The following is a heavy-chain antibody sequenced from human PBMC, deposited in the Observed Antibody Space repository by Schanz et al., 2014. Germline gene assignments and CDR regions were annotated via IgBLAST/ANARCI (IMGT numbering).Heavy chain of an antibody. CDR3: ERFQSPHQPFDY. V-gene: IGHV3-7*01. J-gene: IGHJ4*02. D-gene: IGHD2-2*01. CDR1: GFTFSSYW. CDR2: IKQDGSER. Sequence: EVQLVESGGGLVQPGGSLRLSCAASGFTFSSYWMSWVRQAPGKGPEWVANIKQDGSERYYVDSVKGRFTISRDNAKNSLYLQMNSLRAEDTAVYYCERFQSPHQPFDYWGQGTLVTVSS.